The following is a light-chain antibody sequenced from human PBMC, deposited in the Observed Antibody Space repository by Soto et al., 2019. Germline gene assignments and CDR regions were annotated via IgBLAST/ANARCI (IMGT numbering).Light chain of an antibody. Sequence: QSVLTQPPSASGPPGQSVAISCTGTSSDVGGYNYVSWYQQHPGKAPKLMIYDVSERPSGVPDRFSGSKSGNTASLTVSGLQTEDGADYYCSSYAGTHVVFGTGTKVTVL. CDR3: SSYAGTHVV. CDR1: SSDVGGYNY. V-gene: IGLV2-8*01. J-gene: IGLJ1*01. CDR2: DVS.